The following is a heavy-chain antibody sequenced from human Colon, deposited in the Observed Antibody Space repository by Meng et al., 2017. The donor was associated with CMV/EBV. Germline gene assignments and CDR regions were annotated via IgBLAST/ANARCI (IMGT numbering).Heavy chain of an antibody. CDR1: GFTFGDYA. V-gene: IGHV3-49*04. Sequence: GESLKISCTASGFTFGDYAMSWVRQAPGKGLEWVGFIRSKAYGGTTEYAASVKGRFTISRDDSKSIAYLQMNSLKTEDTAVYYCTLTCGGDCPNWFDPWGQGTLVTVSS. CDR3: TLTCGGDCPNWFDP. CDR2: IRSKAYGGTT. J-gene: IGHJ5*02. D-gene: IGHD2-21*01.